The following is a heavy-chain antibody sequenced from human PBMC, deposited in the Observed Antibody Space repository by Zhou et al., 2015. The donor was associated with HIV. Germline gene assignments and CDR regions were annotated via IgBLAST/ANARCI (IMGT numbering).Heavy chain of an antibody. J-gene: IGHJ6*02. CDR1: GFTFNTYG. Sequence: VQLVESGGGVVQPGKSLTLSCAASGFTFNTYGIHWVRQPPGKGLDWVAMVWFDASHKFYADSVRGRFTISRDNSKKKVFLQMDSLRVDDTGVYYCARDGQGRHGLDVWGPGTTVSVSS. CDR3: ARDGQGRHGLDV. CDR2: VWFDASHK. V-gene: IGHV3-33*01.